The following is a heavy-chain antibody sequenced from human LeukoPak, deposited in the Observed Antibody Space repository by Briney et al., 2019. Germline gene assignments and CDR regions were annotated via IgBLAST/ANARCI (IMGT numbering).Heavy chain of an antibody. CDR2: IIPIFGTA. Sequence: ASVKVSCKASGGTFSSYAISWVRQAPGQGLEWMGGIIPIFGTANYAQKFQGRVTITADESTSTAYMELSSLRSEDTAVYYCARDGSGSLDWFDPWGQGTLVTVSS. CDR3: ARDGSGSLDWFDP. J-gene: IGHJ5*02. D-gene: IGHD3-10*01. CDR1: GGTFSSYA. V-gene: IGHV1-69*13.